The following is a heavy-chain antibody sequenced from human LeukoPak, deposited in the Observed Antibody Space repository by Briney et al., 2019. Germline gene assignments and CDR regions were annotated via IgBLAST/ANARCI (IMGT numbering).Heavy chain of an antibody. Sequence: ASVKVSCKGSGYTFTSYDINWVRQATGQGLEWMGWMNPNSGNTGYAQKFQGRVTMTTNTSISTAYMELSSLRSEDTAVYYCCVIKTGTEYYYYYYMDVWGKGTTVTVSS. CDR1: GYTFTSYD. V-gene: IGHV1-8*01. CDR3: CVIKTGTEYYYYYYMDV. J-gene: IGHJ6*03. CDR2: MNPNSGNT. D-gene: IGHD1-7*01.